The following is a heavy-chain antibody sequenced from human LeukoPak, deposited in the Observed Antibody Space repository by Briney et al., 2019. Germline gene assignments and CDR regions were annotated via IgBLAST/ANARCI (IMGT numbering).Heavy chain of an antibody. V-gene: IGHV1-2*02. CDR1: GYTFTGYY. CDR2: INPNSGGT. Sequence: GASVKVSCKASGYTFTGYYMHWVRQAPGQGLGWMGWINPNSGGTNYAQKFQGRVTMTRDTSISTAYMELSSLRSEDTAVYYCAREGNRSSDSSASYPLDYWGQGTLVTVSS. D-gene: IGHD1-26*01. CDR3: AREGNRSSDSSASYPLDY. J-gene: IGHJ4*02.